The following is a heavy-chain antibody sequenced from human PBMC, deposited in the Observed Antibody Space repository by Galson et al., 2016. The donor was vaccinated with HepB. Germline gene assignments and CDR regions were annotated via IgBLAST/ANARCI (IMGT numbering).Heavy chain of an antibody. CDR2: IYYTGTI. CDR3: AGEPTWPNWFDP. CDR1: GDSISNSPNYY. V-gene: IGHV4-39*07. Sequence: TLSLTCTVSGDSISNSPNYYWGWIRQTPGKGLQWIASIYYTGTIYYSPSLKSRVTISVATSKNQFSLRLYSVTAADTAVYYCAGEPTWPNWFDPWGQGALVTVSS. J-gene: IGHJ5*02.